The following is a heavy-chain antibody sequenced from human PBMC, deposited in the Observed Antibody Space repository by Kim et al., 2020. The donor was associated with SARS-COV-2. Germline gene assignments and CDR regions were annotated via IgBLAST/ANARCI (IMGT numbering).Heavy chain of an antibody. CDR2: IRSKAYGGTT. CDR3: TRDEQLWLGYFDY. CDR1: GFTFGDYA. D-gene: IGHD5-18*01. V-gene: IGHV3-49*03. Sequence: GGSLRLSCTASGFTFGDYAMSWFRQAPGKGLEWVGFIRSKAYGGTTEYAASVKGRFTISRDDSKSIAYLQMNSLKTEDTAVYYCTRDEQLWLGYFDYWGQGTLVTVSS. J-gene: IGHJ4*02.